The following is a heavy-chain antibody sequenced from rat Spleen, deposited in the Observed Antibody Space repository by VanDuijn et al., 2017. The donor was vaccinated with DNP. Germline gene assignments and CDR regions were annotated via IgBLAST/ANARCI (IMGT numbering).Heavy chain of an antibody. CDR3: ARHGDGNYGFDWFAY. J-gene: IGHJ3*01. D-gene: IGHD1-11*01. Sequence: EVQLVESGGGLVQPGRSLKLSCVASGFTFNNYWMTWIRQAPGKGLEWVATITHTGDSTYYPDSVKGRFTISRENAKSTLYLQMNSLKSEDTATYYCARHGDGNYGFDWFAYWGQGTLVTVSS. CDR2: ITHTGDST. CDR1: GFTFNNYW. V-gene: IGHV5-31*01.